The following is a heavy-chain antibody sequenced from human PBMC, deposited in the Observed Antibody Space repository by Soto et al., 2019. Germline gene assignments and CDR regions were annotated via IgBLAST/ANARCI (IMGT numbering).Heavy chain of an antibody. Sequence: QLLESGPGLVKPSETLSLTCTVSGGSISSSSYYWGWIRQPPGKGLEWIGSIYYSGSTYYNPSLKSRVTISVDTSKNQFSLKLSSVTAADTAVYYCARLRDVVVPAATFDYWGQGTLVTVSS. CDR1: GGSISSSSYY. CDR2: IYYSGST. V-gene: IGHV4-39*01. CDR3: ARLRDVVVPAATFDY. J-gene: IGHJ4*02. D-gene: IGHD2-2*01.